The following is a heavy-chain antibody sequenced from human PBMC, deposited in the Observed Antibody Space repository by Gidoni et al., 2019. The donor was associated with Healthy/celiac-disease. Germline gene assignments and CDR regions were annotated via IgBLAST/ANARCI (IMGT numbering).Heavy chain of an antibody. V-gene: IGHV4-39*01. D-gene: IGHD1-26*01. CDR1: GGSISSSSYY. Sequence: QLQLQESGPGLVKPSETLSLPCTVSGGSISSSSYYWGWIRQPPGKGLEWIGSIYYSGSTYYNPSLKSRVTISVDTSNNQFSLKLSSVTAADTAVYYCATVPTADYWGQGTLVTVSS. CDR3: ATVPTADY. CDR2: IYYSGST. J-gene: IGHJ4*02.